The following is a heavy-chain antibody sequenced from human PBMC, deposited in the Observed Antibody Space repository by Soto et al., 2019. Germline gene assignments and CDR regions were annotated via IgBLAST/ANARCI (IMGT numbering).Heavy chain of an antibody. CDR3: ATGGGIAARRGGNYYYGMDV. Sequence: EVQLLESGGGLVQPGGSLRLSCAASGFTFSSYAMSWVRQAPGKGLEWVSAISGSGGSTYYADSVKGRFTISRDNSKNTLYLQVNSLRAEDKAVYYCATGGGIAARRGGNYYYGMDVWGQGTTVTVSS. CDR2: ISGSGGST. J-gene: IGHJ6*02. V-gene: IGHV3-23*01. D-gene: IGHD6-6*01. CDR1: GFTFSSYA.